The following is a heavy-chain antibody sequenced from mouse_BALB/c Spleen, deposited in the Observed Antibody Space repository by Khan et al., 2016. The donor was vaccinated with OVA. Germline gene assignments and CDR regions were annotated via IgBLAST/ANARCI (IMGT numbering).Heavy chain of an antibody. J-gene: IGHJ4*01. CDR1: GYTFTSYW. CDR3: ARSHYYGRGLYAMDY. Sequence: DLVKPGASVRLSCKASGYTFTSYWINWIKQRPGQGLEWIGQISTGSGSAYYNGIFTVKATLTVDTSSTTAYIQLSSLSSEDSAVYFCARSHYYGRGLYAMDYWGQGTSVTVSS. CDR2: ISTGSGSA. D-gene: IGHD1-1*01. V-gene: IGHV1S41*01.